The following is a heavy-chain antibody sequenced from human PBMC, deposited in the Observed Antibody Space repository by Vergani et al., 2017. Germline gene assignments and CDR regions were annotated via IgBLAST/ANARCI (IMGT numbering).Heavy chain of an antibody. Sequence: EVQLVESGGGLVKPGGSLRLSCAASGFTFSSYSMNWVRQAPGKGLEWVSSISSSSSYIYYADSVKGRFTISRDNAKNSLYLQMNSLRAEDTAVYYCARDPDNCSGGSCYDAEYFQHWGQGTLVTVSS. CDR3: ARDPDNCSGGSCYDAEYFQH. J-gene: IGHJ1*01. CDR2: ISSSSSYI. D-gene: IGHD2-15*01. CDR1: GFTFSSYS. V-gene: IGHV3-21*01.